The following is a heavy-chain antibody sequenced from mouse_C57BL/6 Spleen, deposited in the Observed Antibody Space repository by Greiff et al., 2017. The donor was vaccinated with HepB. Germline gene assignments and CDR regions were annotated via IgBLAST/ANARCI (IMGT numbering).Heavy chain of an antibody. CDR1: GYTFTSYW. CDR3: ARRRPQYFDV. V-gene: IGHV1-69*01. CDR2: IDPSDSYT. Sequence: QVQLKQPGAELVMPGASVKLSCKASGYTFTSYWMHWVKQRPGQGLEWIGEIDPSDSYTNYNQKFKGKSTLTVDKSSSTAYMQLSSLTSEDSAVYYCARRRPQYFDVWGTGTTVTVSS. J-gene: IGHJ1*03.